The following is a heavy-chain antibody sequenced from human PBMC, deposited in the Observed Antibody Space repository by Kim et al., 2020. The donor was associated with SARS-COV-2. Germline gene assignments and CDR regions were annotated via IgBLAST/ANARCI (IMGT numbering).Heavy chain of an antibody. CDR3: ARGSSGAFDI. V-gene: IGHV4-31*03. J-gene: IGHJ3*02. Sequence: SETLSLTCTVSGGSISSGGYYWSWIRQHPGKGLEWIGYIYYSGSTYYNPSPKSRVTISVDTSKNQFSLKLSSVTAADTAVYYCARGSSGAFDIWGQGTMGTVSS. CDR1: GGSISSGGYY. CDR2: IYYSGST. D-gene: IGHD3-22*01.